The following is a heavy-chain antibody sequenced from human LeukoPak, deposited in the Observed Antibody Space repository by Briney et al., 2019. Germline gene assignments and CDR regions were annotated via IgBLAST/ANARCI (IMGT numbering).Heavy chain of an antibody. CDR3: AKGAWGSFNL. CDR2: ISSSSSYI. CDR1: GFTFSSYS. J-gene: IGHJ4*02. V-gene: IGHV3-21*04. D-gene: IGHD7-27*01. Sequence: GGSLRLSCAASGFTFSSYSMNWVRQAPGKGLEWVSSISSSSSYIYYADSVKGRFTISRDNAKNSLYLQMNSLRVDDTATYFCAKGAWGSFNLWGLGTLVTVSS.